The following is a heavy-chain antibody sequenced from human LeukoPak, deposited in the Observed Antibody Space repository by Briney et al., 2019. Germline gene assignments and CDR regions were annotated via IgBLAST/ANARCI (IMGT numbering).Heavy chain of an antibody. CDR3: ARGGTLEYFQH. V-gene: IGHV3-48*03. J-gene: IGHJ1*01. CDR1: GFTFSSYE. Sequence: GGSLRLSCAASGFTFSSYEMNWVRQAPGKGLEWVSYISSSGSTIYYADSVKGRFTISRDNAKNSLYLQMNSLRAEDTAVYYCARGGTLEYFQHWGQGTLVAVSS. CDR2: ISSSGSTI.